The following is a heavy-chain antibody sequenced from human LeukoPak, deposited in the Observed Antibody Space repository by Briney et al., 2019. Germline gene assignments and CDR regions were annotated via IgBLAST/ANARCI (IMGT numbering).Heavy chain of an antibody. Sequence: GGSLRLSCAASGVTLSTYAMSWARQAPGKGLEWVSGISSSGSGDNTYYADSVKGRFTISRDSSKNTLYLQMNSLRAEDTAVYYCAKDGGSYMVGAWFDPWGQGTLVTVSS. CDR3: AKDGGSYMVGAWFDP. CDR1: GVTLSTYA. D-gene: IGHD1-26*01. V-gene: IGHV3-23*01. J-gene: IGHJ5*02. CDR2: ISSSGSGDNT.